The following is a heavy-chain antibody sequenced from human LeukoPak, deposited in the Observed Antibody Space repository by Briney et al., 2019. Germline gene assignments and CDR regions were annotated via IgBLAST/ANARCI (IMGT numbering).Heavy chain of an antibody. CDR3: ARGELRFLVDYYYYMDV. CDR2: IIPIFGTA. J-gene: IGHJ6*03. Sequence: SVKVSCKASGGTFSNYAIRWVRQAPGQGLEWMGGIIPIFGTANYAQKFQGRVTITTDESTSAAYMELSSLRSEDTAVYYCARGELRFLVDYYYYMDVWGKGTTVTVSS. CDR1: GGTFSNYA. D-gene: IGHD3-3*01. V-gene: IGHV1-69*05.